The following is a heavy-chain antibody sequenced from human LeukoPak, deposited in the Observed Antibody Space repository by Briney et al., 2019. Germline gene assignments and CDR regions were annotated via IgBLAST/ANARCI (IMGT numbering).Heavy chain of an antibody. Sequence: SQTLSLTCAISGDSVSSNSAAWNWIRQSPSRGLEWLGRTYYRSKWYNDYAVSVKSRITINPDTSKNQFSLQLNSVTPEDTAVYYCAISHEYYYGSGTYSRNVDNWFDPWGQGTLVTVSS. CDR1: GDSVSSNSAA. CDR3: AISHEYYYGSGTYSRNVDNWFDP. D-gene: IGHD3-10*01. CDR2: TYYRSKWYN. J-gene: IGHJ5*02. V-gene: IGHV6-1*01.